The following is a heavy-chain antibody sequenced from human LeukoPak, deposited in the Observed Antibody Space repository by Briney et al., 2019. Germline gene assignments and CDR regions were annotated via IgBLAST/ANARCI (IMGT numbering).Heavy chain of an antibody. CDR3: ARDGSWSGYYYYFDY. CDR2: IYYSGST. V-gene: IGHV4-59*12. J-gene: IGHJ4*02. Sequence: SETLSLTCTVSGGSISSYYWSWIRQPPGKGLEWIGYIYYSGSTNYNPSLKSRVTISVDTSKNQFSLKLSSVTAADTAVYYCARDGSWSGYYYYFDYWGQGTLVTVSS. CDR1: GGSISSYY. D-gene: IGHD3-3*01.